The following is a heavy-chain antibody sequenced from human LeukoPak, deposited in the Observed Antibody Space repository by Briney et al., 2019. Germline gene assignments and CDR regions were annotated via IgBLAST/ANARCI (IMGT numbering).Heavy chain of an antibody. J-gene: IGHJ4*02. Sequence: GGSLRLSCAASGFVFSNYGMNWVRQAPGKGVGWVSKIINSGRAIYYADSVRGRFTVSRDNAKNSLYLQMDSLRDEDTAVYYCATADGGSSGYYVYWGQGTQVTVSS. CDR2: IINSGRAI. V-gene: IGHV3-48*02. CDR3: ATADGGSSGYYVY. D-gene: IGHD6-19*01. CDR1: GFVFSNYG.